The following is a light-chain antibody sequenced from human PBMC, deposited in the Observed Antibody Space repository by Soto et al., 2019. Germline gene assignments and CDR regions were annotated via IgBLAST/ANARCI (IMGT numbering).Light chain of an antibody. Sequence: DVQLTQSPSFLSASVGDRVNMTCRASQFIASYLAWYQQKPGKAPKVLIYAASTLQAGVPSRFSGSGSGTEFTLMISSLQPEDFATYYCQQFNSYPFGGGTKVEIK. CDR1: QFIASY. J-gene: IGKJ4*01. CDR2: AAS. CDR3: QQFNSYP. V-gene: IGKV1-9*01.